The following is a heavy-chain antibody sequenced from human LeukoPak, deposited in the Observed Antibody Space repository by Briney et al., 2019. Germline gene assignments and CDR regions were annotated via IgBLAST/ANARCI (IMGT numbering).Heavy chain of an antibody. CDR3: AKIAAQHYNYYMDV. J-gene: IGHJ6*03. Sequence: PSETLSLTCTVSGYSISSGYYWGWIRPPPGKGLEWIGSIYHSGSTYYNPSLKSRVTISVDTSKNQSSLNLNSVTAADTAVYYCAKIAAQHYNYYMDVWGKGTTVTVSS. CDR2: IYHSGST. D-gene: IGHD6-6*01. CDR1: GYSISSGYY. V-gene: IGHV4-38-2*02.